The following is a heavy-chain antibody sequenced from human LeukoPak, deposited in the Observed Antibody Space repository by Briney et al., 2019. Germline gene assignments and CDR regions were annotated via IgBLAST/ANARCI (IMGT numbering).Heavy chain of an antibody. CDR1: GFSFSSYV. Sequence: GGSLRLSCAASGFSFSSYVIHWVRQAPGKGLEWVADTSYDGSDKYYANSVRGRFTISRDNSKNTLYLQMNSLRVEDTAVYYCARGAPSGWYHDYWGQGTLVTVSS. D-gene: IGHD6-19*01. V-gene: IGHV3-30*04. CDR2: TSYDGSDK. CDR3: ARGAPSGWYHDY. J-gene: IGHJ4*02.